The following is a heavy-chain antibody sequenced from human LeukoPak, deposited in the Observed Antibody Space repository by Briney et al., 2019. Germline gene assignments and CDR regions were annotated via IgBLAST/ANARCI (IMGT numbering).Heavy chain of an antibody. V-gene: IGHV4-39*01. CDR3: ARLEDGDYESTFDY. J-gene: IGHJ4*02. CDR2: IYYSGST. CDR1: GGSISISSYY. Sequence: SETLSLTCTVSGGSISISSYYWGWIRQPPGKGLEWIGSIYYSGSTYYNPSLKRRVTISVDTSKNQFSLKLSSVTAADTAVYYCARLEDGDYESTFDYWGQGTLVTVSS. D-gene: IGHD4-17*01.